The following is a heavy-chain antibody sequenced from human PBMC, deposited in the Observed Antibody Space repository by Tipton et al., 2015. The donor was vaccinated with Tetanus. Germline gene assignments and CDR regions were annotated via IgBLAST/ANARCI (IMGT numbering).Heavy chain of an antibody. CDR1: GGSISTYH. D-gene: IGHD3-3*01. V-gene: IGHV4-59*01. J-gene: IGHJ1*01. CDR3: ARTSGYLYSSY. Sequence: TLSLTCTVSGGSISTYHWNWIRQFPGKGLEWIGCIDYFGTTKYNPSLKSRVAMSVDTSKNQLSLKLSSVTSADTAVYYCARTSGYLYSSYWGQGTLVTVSS. CDR2: IDYFGTT.